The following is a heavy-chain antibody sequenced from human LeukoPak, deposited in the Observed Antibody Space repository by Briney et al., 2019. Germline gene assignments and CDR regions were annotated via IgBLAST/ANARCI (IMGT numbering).Heavy chain of an antibody. CDR2: IRSKAYGGTT. V-gene: IGHV3-49*03. CDR1: GFTFGDYA. J-gene: IGHJ4*02. CDR3: TRERGDVVVPAAILYYYFDY. D-gene: IGHD2-2*01. Sequence: PGGSLRLSCTASGFTFGDYAMSWFRQAPGKGLEWVGFIRSKAYGGTTEYAASVKGRFTISRDDSKSIAYLQMNSLKTEDTAVYYCTRERGDVVVPAAILYYYFDYWGQGTLVTVSS.